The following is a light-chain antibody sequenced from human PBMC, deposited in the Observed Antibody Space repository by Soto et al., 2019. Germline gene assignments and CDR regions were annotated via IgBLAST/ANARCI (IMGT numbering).Light chain of an antibody. CDR2: DVS. J-gene: IGKJ4*01. V-gene: IGKV3-20*01. CDR3: QQYIVSPPRLT. Sequence: EIVLTQSPGTLSLSPGERATLSCRASQSVSRTYLAWYQQKPGQAPKLLVYDVSTRAAGIPDRFSGSGSGTDFTLTISRLEPEDFAVYYCQQYIVSPPRLTFGGGTKVEIK. CDR1: QSVSRTY.